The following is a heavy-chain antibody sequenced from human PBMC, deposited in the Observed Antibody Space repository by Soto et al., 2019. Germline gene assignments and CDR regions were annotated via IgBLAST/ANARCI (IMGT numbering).Heavy chain of an antibody. J-gene: IGHJ5*02. D-gene: IGHD3-10*01. CDR3: AREKGEWFGDLLPRGWLDP. CDR2: IFYTGYT. CDR1: GDSISSYY. Sequence: PSETLSLTCTVSGDSISSYYWSWIRQPPGKGLEWIGYIFYTGYTTYNPSLKSRATISLDTSRNQFSLRLSSVTAADTAVYYCAREKGEWFGDLLPRGWLDPWSQGTLVTDS. V-gene: IGHV4-59*01.